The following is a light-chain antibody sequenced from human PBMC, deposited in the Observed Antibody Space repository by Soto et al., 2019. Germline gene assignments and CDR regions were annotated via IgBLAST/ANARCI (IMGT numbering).Light chain of an antibody. Sequence: EIVLTQSPATLSLSPGERATLSCRASQSVTSNYLAWYQQKPGQAPRPLIYGASSRATAIPDRFSGSGSGTDFTLTISRLEPEDLAVYHCQQYGDSPQTFGQGTKVEIK. CDR1: QSVTSNY. CDR3: QQYGDSPQT. V-gene: IGKV3-20*01. J-gene: IGKJ1*01. CDR2: GAS.